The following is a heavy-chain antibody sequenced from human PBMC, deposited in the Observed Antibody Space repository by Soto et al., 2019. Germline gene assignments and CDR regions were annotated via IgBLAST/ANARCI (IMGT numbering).Heavy chain of an antibody. CDR1: DFSFTSHG. CDR3: AISHMELLRFDS. CDR2: ISLYNGNT. D-gene: IGHD1-7*01. V-gene: IGHV1-18*04. Sequence: ASVKVSCKAYDFSFTSHGISWVRQAPVQGLEWMVWISLYNGNTNYAQQFQGRATMTTHTSTSTAYMELRSLRSDDTATYFCAISHMELLRFDSWGQGSRVRISS. J-gene: IGHJ4*02.